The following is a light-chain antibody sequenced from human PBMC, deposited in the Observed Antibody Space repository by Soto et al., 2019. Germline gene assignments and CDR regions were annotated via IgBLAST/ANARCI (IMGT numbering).Light chain of an antibody. V-gene: IGKV3-15*01. J-gene: IGKJ4*01. CDR2: EAT. CDR1: QSIYSN. Sequence: EIVMTQSPATLSESPGERATLSCRASQSIYSNLAWYQLRPGQAPRLLIYEATARAADIPAKFSGSGSGTEFTLTISSLQSEDFVVYYCQQYNKWPLTFGGGTKVEIK. CDR3: QQYNKWPLT.